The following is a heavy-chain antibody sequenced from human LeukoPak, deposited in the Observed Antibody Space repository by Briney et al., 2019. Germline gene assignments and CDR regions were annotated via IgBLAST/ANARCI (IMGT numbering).Heavy chain of an antibody. Sequence: SETLSLTCIVSGGSISSYYWSWIRQPPGKGLEWIGYIYYSGSTNYNPSLKSRVTISVDTSKNQFSLKLSSVTAADTAVYYCARASYDYVWGSYDYWGQGTLVTVSS. J-gene: IGHJ4*02. CDR1: GGSISSYY. CDR3: ARASYDYVWGSYDY. D-gene: IGHD3-16*01. V-gene: IGHV4-59*01. CDR2: IYYSGST.